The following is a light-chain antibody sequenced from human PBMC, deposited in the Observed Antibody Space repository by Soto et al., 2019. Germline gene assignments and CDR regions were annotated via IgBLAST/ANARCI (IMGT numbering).Light chain of an antibody. Sequence: DIVMTQSPDSLAVSLGERATINCKSSQSLLYSYNNKNYLIWYQQKPGQPPKLLIYWASTRESVVPDRFSGSGSGTDFTLTISSLQAEDVAVYYCQQYYSTPLTFGQGTKLEI. V-gene: IGKV4-1*01. CDR1: QSLLYSYNNKNY. J-gene: IGKJ2*01. CDR3: QQYYSTPLT. CDR2: WAS.